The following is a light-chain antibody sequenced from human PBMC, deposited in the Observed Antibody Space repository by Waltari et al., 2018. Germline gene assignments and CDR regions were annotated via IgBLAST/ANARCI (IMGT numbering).Light chain of an antibody. CDR1: QCISTY. J-gene: IGKJ1*01. CDR2: DAS. CDR3: QQRSDLPPIT. V-gene: IGKV3-11*01. Sequence: IVLTQSPATLSLPPGESATLSCRASQCISTYLPCYQQKPGQAPRLLISDASYRATGIPARFSGSGSGTDFTLTISSLEPEDFAVYYCQQRSDLPPITFGQGTKVEI.